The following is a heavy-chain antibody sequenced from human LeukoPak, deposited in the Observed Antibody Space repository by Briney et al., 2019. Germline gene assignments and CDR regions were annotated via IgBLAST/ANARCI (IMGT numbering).Heavy chain of an antibody. CDR2: ISFSVNTK. V-gene: IGHV3-48*04. D-gene: IGHD3-9*01. CDR3: ARDRSVVTGYYYFES. Sequence: GGSLRLSCAASGFTFSDYSMNWVRQAPGKGLEWVSYISFSVNTKYYGDSVKGRFTISRDNAKNSLYLHMDSLRAEDTAVYLCARDRSVVTGYYYFESWGQGTLVTVSS. CDR1: GFTFSDYS. J-gene: IGHJ4*02.